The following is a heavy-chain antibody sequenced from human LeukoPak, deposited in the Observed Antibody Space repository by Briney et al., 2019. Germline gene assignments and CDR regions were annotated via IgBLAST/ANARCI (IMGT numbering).Heavy chain of an antibody. D-gene: IGHD4-23*01. J-gene: IGHJ4*02. CDR1: GGSISNYY. Sequence: PSETLSLTCTVSGGSISNYYWKWIRQPPGKGLEWIGYIYYSGSTNYNPSLKSRVTISVDTSKNQFSLKLSSVTAADTAVYYCARVGYGGNSFDYWGQGTLVTVSS. CDR2: IYYSGST. V-gene: IGHV4-59*01. CDR3: ARVGYGGNSFDY.